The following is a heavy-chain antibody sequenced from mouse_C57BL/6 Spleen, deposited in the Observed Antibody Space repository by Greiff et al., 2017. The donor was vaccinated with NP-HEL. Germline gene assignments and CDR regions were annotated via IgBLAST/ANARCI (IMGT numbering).Heavy chain of an antibody. CDR3: ARGEGSSNYVIY. J-gene: IGHJ4*01. CDR1: GYTFTSYW. CDR2: IDPSDSYT. Sequence: QVQLQQPGAELVMPGASVKLSCKASGYTFTSYWMHWVKQRPGQGLEWIGEIDPSDSYTNYNQKFKGKSTLTVDKSSSTAYMQLSSLTSEDSAVYYCARGEGSSNYVIYWGQGTSVTVSS. V-gene: IGHV1-69*01. D-gene: IGHD2-5*01.